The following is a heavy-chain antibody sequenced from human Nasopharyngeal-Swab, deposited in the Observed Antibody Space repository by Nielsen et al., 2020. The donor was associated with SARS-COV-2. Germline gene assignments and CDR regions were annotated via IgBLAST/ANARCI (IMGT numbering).Heavy chain of an antibody. Sequence: GESLKISCAASGFTFSSYGMHWVRQAPGKGLEWVAVIWYDGSKNYYADSVKGRFTISRDNSKNTLDLQMNSLRAEDTAMYYCAKDRDSGDDSGEYYHYYGMDVWGQGTSVTVS. D-gene: IGHD5-12*01. CDR1: GFTFSSYG. CDR3: AKDRDSGDDSGEYYHYYGMDV. V-gene: IGHV3-33*06. CDR2: IWYDGSKN. J-gene: IGHJ6*02.